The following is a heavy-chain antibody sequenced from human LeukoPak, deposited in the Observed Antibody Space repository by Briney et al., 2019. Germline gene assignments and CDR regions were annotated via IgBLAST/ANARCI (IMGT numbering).Heavy chain of an antibody. J-gene: IGHJ4*02. D-gene: IGHD2-8*01. CDR3: ATDCTNGVCLFDY. CDR1: GGSISSSNW. V-gene: IGHV4-4*02. Sequence: SETLSLTCAVSGGSISSSNWWSWVRQPPGKGLEWIGEIYHSGSTNYNPSLKSRVTISVDKSKNQFSLKLSSVTAADTAVYYCATDCTNGVCLFDYWGQGTLVTVSS. CDR2: IYHSGST.